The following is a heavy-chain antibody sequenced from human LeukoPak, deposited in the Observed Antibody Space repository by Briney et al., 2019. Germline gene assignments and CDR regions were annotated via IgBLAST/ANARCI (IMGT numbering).Heavy chain of an antibody. CDR1: GFTVSNNY. Sequence: GGSLRLSCAASGFTVSNNYMSWVRQAPGKGLEWVSVIFRSGTTYYADSVKGRFTTSRDNSKNTLYLQTNSLRVEDTAVYYCATRDGSGTPYDYWGQGTLVTVSS. J-gene: IGHJ4*02. CDR3: ATRDGSGTPYDY. D-gene: IGHD3-10*01. CDR2: IFRSGTT. V-gene: IGHV3-66*01.